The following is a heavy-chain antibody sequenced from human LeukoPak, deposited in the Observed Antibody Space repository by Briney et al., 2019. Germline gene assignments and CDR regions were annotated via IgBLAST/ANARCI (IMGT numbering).Heavy chain of an antibody. J-gene: IGHJ4*02. V-gene: IGHV3-23*01. CDR3: AKDHSSTWFGSFNY. Sequence: GGSVRLSCVASGFAFYDYAMSWVRQPPGKGLEWVSLISGGDGSTHYADSVKGRFTISRDNSKNTLYLQMNSLRAEDTAVYYCAKDHSSTWFGSFNYWGQGTLVTVSS. CDR1: GFAFYDYA. D-gene: IGHD6-13*01. CDR2: ISGGDGST.